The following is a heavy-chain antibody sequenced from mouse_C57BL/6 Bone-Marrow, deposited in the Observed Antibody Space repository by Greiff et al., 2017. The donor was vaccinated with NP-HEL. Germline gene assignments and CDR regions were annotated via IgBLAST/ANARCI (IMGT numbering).Heavy chain of an antibody. D-gene: IGHD1-1*01. CDR1: GYSITSGYY. V-gene: IGHV3-6*01. CDR2: ISYDGSN. CDR3: ARCYGSSYGYFDY. J-gene: IGHJ2*01. Sequence: EVQLQQSGPGLVKPSQSLSLTCSVTGYSITSGYYWNWIRQFPGNKLEWMGYISYDGSNNYNPSLKNRIAITRDTSKNQFFLKLNSVTTEDTATDDCARCYGSSYGYFDYWGQGTTLTVSS.